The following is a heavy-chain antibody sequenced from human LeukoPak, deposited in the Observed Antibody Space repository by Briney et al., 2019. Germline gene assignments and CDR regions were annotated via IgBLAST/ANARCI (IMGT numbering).Heavy chain of an antibody. J-gene: IGHJ4*02. D-gene: IGHD6-13*01. CDR1: GGSFSGYY. Sequence: PSETLSLTCAVYGGSFSGYYWSWIRQLPGKGLECIGEINHSGSTNYNPSLKSRVTISVDTSKNQFSLKLSSVTAADTAVYYCASLVAAAGQMTDYWGQGTLVTVSS. V-gene: IGHV4-34*01. CDR3: ASLVAAAGQMTDY. CDR2: INHSGST.